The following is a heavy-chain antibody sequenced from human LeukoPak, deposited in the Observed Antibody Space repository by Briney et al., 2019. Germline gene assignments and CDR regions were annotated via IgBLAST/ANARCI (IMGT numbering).Heavy chain of an antibody. V-gene: IGHV1-2*02. CDR3: ASLYSYGPFDY. CDR1: GYTFTSYG. CDR2: INPNSGGT. D-gene: IGHD5-18*01. Sequence: ASVKISCKASGYTFTSYGISWVRQAPGQGLEWMGWINPNSGGTNYAQKFQGRVTMTRDTSISTAYMELSRLRSDDTAVYYCASLYSYGPFDYWGQGTLVTVSS. J-gene: IGHJ4*02.